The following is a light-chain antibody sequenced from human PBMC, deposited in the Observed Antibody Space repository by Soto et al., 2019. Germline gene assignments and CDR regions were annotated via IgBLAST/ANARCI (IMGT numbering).Light chain of an antibody. CDR3: QKYSAYPYT. Sequence: DIQMTQSPSTLSVSVGDRVTITCRASQSISTWLAWYQQKPGKAPNLLIYKASTLQSGVPSRFSGSGSGTEFTLTISSLQPDDFATYSCQKYSAYPYTFGQGTKVEIK. J-gene: IGKJ2*01. V-gene: IGKV1-5*03. CDR1: QSISTW. CDR2: KAS.